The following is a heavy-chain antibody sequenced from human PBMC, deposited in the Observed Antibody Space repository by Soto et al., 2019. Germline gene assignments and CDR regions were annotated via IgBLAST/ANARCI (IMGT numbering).Heavy chain of an antibody. V-gene: IGHV3-23*01. J-gene: IGHJ6*02. CDR1: GFTFSYYT. CDR2: ISNSGDTI. CDR3: XDPVPAPTHYDYYDMDV. Sequence: EVQLLESGGGLVQPGGSLRLSCVASGFTFSYYTMSWVRQAPXKGLEWVSGISNSGDTIYYADSVKGRFTISRDNFKXXXXXXXXXXXXXXXXXYXXXDPVPAPTHYDYYDMDVWGQGTTVTVSS. D-gene: IGHD2-2*01.